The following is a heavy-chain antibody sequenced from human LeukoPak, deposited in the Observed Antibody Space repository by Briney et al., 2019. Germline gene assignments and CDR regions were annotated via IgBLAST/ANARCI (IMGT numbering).Heavy chain of an antibody. D-gene: IGHD4-17*01. CDR3: AEKEYGYYPNWFDP. CDR2: MHYSGIT. CDR1: GGSISSGSHY. J-gene: IGHJ5*02. Sequence: SETLSLTCILSGGSISSGSHYWGWIRQPPGKGLEWTGSMHYSGITYYNPSLTSRVTISVDTSKNQFSLKLSSVTAADTAVYYCAEKEYGYYPNWFDPWGQGTLVTVSS. V-gene: IGHV4-39*07.